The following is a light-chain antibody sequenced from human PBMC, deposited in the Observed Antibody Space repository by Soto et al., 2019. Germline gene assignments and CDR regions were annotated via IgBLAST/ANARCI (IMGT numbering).Light chain of an antibody. V-gene: IGKV1-39*01. CDR2: ATS. J-gene: IGKJ4*01. CDR3: QQSYSIPLT. Sequence: DITITQTPSSPSASVRESVTSISRASQTINGFLSWYQCKPGKAPKLLLYATSSLQSGVPSRFSGGGSGTEFTLIISNLQPEDLATYYCQQSYSIPLTFGGGTKVDIK. CDR1: QTINGF.